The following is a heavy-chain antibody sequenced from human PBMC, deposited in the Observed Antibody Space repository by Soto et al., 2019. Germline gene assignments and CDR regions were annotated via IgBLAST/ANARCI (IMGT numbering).Heavy chain of an antibody. D-gene: IGHD3-10*01. CDR2: INHSGST. CDR3: ARGPRMGSGTKRSLDY. Sequence: QVQLQQWGAGLLKPSETLSLTCAVYGGSFSGYYWSWIRQPPGKGLEWIGEINHSGSTNYNPSLKSRVTISVDTSKNQFSLKLSSVTAADTAVYYCARGPRMGSGTKRSLDYWGQGTLVTVSS. J-gene: IGHJ4*02. CDR1: GGSFSGYY. V-gene: IGHV4-34*01.